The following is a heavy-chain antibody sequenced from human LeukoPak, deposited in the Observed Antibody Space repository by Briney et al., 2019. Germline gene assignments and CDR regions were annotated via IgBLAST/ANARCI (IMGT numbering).Heavy chain of an antibody. CDR2: IYYSGST. CDR1: GASISNYY. V-gene: IGHV4-59*12. CDR3: AREKPRYSSGWYLDY. J-gene: IGHJ4*02. Sequence: SETLSLTCTVSGASISNYYWTWIRQSPGKGLEWIGYIYYSGSTNYNPSLKSRVTISVDTSKNQFSLKLSSVTAADTAVYYCAREKPRYSSGWYLDYWGQGTLVTVSS. D-gene: IGHD6-19*01.